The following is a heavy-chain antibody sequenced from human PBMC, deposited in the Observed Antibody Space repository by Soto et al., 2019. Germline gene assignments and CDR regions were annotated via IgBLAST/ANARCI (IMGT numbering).Heavy chain of an antibody. Sequence: SETLSLTCTVSGGSISSYYWNWIRQPPGKGLEWIGYIYYTGSTKYNPSLKSRVTISVDTSNNQFSLKLSSVTAADTAVYYCARHKYSGREFDYWGQGTLVTVSA. CDR3: ARHKYSGREFDY. J-gene: IGHJ4*02. D-gene: IGHD6-19*01. CDR2: IYYTGST. CDR1: GGSISSYY. V-gene: IGHV4-59*01.